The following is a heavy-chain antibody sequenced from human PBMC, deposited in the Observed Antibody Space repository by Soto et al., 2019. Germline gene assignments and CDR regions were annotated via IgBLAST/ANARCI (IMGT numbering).Heavy chain of an antibody. J-gene: IGHJ4*02. Sequence: QVQLVESGGGVVQPGRSLRLSCAASGFTFSSYGMHWVRQAPGKGLEWVAVISYDGSNKYYADSVKGRFTISRDNSKNTLYLQMNSLRAEDTAVYSCAKDRRKVVVAAPFDYWGQGTLVTVSS. CDR1: GFTFSSYG. CDR3: AKDRRKVVVAAPFDY. CDR2: ISYDGSNK. V-gene: IGHV3-30*18. D-gene: IGHD2-15*01.